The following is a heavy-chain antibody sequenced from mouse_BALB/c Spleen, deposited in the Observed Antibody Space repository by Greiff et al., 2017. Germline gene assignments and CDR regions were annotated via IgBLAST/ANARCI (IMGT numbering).Heavy chain of an antibody. Sequence: VKLKESGPGLVAPSQSLSITCTVSGFSLTSYDISWIRQPPGKGLEWLGVIWTGGGTNYNSAFMSRLSISKDNSKSQVFLKMNSLQTDDTAIYYCVSSYYGSSDYAMDYWGQGTSVTVSS. CDR2: IWTGGGT. CDR1: GFSLTSYD. J-gene: IGHJ4*01. V-gene: IGHV2-9-2*01. CDR3: VSSYYGSSDYAMDY. D-gene: IGHD1-1*01.